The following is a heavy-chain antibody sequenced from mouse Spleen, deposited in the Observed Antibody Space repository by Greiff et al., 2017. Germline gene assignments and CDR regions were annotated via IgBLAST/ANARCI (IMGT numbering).Heavy chain of an antibody. CDR1: GYTFTDYY. V-gene: IGHV1-76*01. CDR3: ARDYGSSGAMDY. J-gene: IGHJ4*01. Sequence: VQLQQSGAELVRPGASVKLSCKASGYTFTDYYINWVKQRPGQGLEWIARIYPGSGNTYYNEKFKGKATLTAEKSSSTAYMQLSSLTSEDSAVYFCARDYGSSGAMDYWGQGTSVTVSS. D-gene: IGHD1-1*01. CDR2: IYPGSGNT.